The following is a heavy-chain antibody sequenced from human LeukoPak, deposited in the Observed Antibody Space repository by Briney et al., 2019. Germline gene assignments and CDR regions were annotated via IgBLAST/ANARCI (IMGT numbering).Heavy chain of an antibody. CDR1: GGSISSGSYS. CDR2: MHHSGGT. CDR3: AKHGVSPDAFDV. V-gene: IGHV4-30-2*01. J-gene: IGHJ3*01. D-gene: IGHD2-8*01. Sequence: SETLSLTCAVSGGSISSGSYSWSLIRQPPGKGLEWIGYMHHSGGTYYNPSLKSRVTISVDKSKNQFSLELSSVTAADTAVCYCAKHGVSPDAFDVWGQGTMVTVSS.